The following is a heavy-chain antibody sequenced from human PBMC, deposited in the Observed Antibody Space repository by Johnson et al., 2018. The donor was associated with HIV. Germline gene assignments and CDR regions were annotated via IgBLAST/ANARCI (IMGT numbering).Heavy chain of an antibody. Sequence: QVQLVESGGGVVQPGGSLRLSCAASGFTFSSYTMHWVRQAPGKGLEWVAVISYDGSNKYYADSVKGRFTIYRDNFKNTLYLQMNSLGTEDTAVYYCARVRGGTGHGAFDIWGQGTMVTVSS. CDR1: GFTFSSYT. J-gene: IGHJ3*02. CDR2: ISYDGSNK. CDR3: ARVRGGTGHGAFDI. V-gene: IGHV3-30-3*01.